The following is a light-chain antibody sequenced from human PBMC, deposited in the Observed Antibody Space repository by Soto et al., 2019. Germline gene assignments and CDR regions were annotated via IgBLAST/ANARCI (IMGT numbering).Light chain of an antibody. J-gene: IGLJ3*02. CDR3: SSYVGNNIWV. CDR1: SSDVGAYNY. Sequence: QSVLTQPPSASGSPGQSVTISCTGTSSDVGAYNYVSWYQQYPGKAPKLMIYEVTKRPSGVPDRFSGYKSGNTDSLTVSGLQAEDEADYYCSSYVGNNIWVFGGGTKLTVL. CDR2: EVT. V-gene: IGLV2-8*01.